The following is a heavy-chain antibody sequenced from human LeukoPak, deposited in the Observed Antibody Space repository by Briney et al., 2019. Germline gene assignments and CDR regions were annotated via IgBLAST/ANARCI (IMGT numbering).Heavy chain of an antibody. CDR3: ARDKRVGSSSGFDY. CDR2: IWFDGGNK. CDR1: GFTFSDYW. V-gene: IGHV3-33*08. Sequence: GGSLRLSCAASGFTFSDYWMTWVRQAPGKGLEWVAAIWFDGGNKYYADSVKGRFTISRDTSKNTLYLQMNSLRAEDTAVYYCARDKRVGSSSGFDYWGQGTLVTVSS. J-gene: IGHJ4*02. D-gene: IGHD6-6*01.